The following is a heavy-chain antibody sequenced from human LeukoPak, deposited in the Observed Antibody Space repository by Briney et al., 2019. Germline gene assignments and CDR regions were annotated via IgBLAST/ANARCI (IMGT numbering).Heavy chain of an antibody. Sequence: PSETLSLTCAVYGGSFSGYYWSWIRQPPGKGLEWIGEINHSGSTNYNPSLKSRVTISVDTSKNQFSLKLSSMTAADTAVYYCARGGDGYSYGYVDYWGQGTLVTVSS. CDR3: ARGGDGYSYGYVDY. D-gene: IGHD5-18*01. V-gene: IGHV4-34*01. CDR2: INHSGST. J-gene: IGHJ4*02. CDR1: GGSFSGYY.